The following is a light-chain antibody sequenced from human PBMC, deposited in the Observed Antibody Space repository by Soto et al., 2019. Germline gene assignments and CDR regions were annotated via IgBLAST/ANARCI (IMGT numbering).Light chain of an antibody. Sequence: KMTQSPSTLSAYVGDRVTITCRASQSVTTWLAWYQQKPGKAPKLLIYKASNLESGLPSRFTGSGSGTEFTLTISSLQSDDFATYYCQQYSTYPITFCQGTLLEIK. CDR1: QSVTTW. J-gene: IGKJ5*01. V-gene: IGKV1-5*03. CDR2: KAS. CDR3: QQYSTYPIT.